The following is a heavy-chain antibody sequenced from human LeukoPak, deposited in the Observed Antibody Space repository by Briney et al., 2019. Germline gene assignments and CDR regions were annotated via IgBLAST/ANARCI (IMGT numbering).Heavy chain of an antibody. CDR3: AKDPGGGSDYDFWSGYYMSGYFDY. CDR1: GFTFSSYA. J-gene: IGHJ4*02. CDR2: ISGSGGST. Sequence: PGGSLRLSCAASGFTFSSYAMSWVRQAPGKGLEWVSAISGSGGSTYYADSVKGRFTISRDNSKNTLYLQMNSLRAEDTAVYYCAKDPGGGSDYDFWSGYYMSGYFDYWGQGTLVTVSS. D-gene: IGHD3-3*01. V-gene: IGHV3-23*01.